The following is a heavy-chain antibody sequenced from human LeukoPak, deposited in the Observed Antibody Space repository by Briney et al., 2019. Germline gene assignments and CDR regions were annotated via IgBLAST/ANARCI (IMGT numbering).Heavy chain of an antibody. CDR1: GYSLSDLS. CDR2: YEPEVGET. J-gene: IGHJ4*02. V-gene: IGHV1-24*01. D-gene: IGHD3-10*01. CDR3: VTHRPAGGFGG. Sequence: ASLKVSCKVSGYSLSDLSIQWERQVPGKGLEWMGGYEPEVGETIYAETFQGRVTMTADPYTDTANMILSNLRFDDTAIYYCVTHRPAGGFGGWGQGTLVT.